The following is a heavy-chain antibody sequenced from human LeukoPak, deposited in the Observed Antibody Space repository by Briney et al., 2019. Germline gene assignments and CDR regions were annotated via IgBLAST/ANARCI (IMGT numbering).Heavy chain of an antibody. CDR3: ARGVEPLAANTLAY. CDR1: GFTVITND. Sequence: PGRSLRLSCAASGFTVITNDMTWVCQAPGKGLEWVSVLYSDGNTKYADSVQGRFTISRDNSKNTLYLEMNSLSPDDTAVYYCARGVEPLAANTLAYWGQGTLVTVSS. V-gene: IGHV3-53*01. D-gene: IGHD1-14*01. J-gene: IGHJ4*02. CDR2: LYSDGNT.